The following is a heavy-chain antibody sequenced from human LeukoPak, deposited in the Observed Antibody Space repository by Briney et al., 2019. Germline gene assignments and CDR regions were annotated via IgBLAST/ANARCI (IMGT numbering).Heavy chain of an antibody. D-gene: IGHD4-17*01. CDR1: GDSISLYY. CDR2: VYDTRSP. CDR3: ARGRCSLTY. V-gene: IGHV4-59*01. Sequence: PSETLSLTCTVSGDSISLYYWSWIRQPQGKGMERNGYVYDTRSPKYNPSLERRVTISVDMSRNQFSLNLTSVTAADTAVYYCARGRCSLTYWGQGTLATVSS. J-gene: IGHJ4*02.